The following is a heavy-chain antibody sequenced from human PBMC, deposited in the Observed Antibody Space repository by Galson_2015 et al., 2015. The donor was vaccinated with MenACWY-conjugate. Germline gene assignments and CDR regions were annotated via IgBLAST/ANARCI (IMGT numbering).Heavy chain of an antibody. J-gene: IGHJ3*01. CDR2: ITPSDGTT. Sequence: SVKVSCKASGYTFTNYYIHWLRQAPGQGLEWMGIITPSDGTTNYAQRFQGRVTMTSETSTTTAYLELTTLTSVDTALYYCARDRRPVSSVPVTMVPDACDVWWQGTMVTVSP. CDR1: GYTFTNYY. V-gene: IGHV1-46*01. CDR3: ARDRRPVSSVPVTMVPDACDV. D-gene: IGHD3-10*01.